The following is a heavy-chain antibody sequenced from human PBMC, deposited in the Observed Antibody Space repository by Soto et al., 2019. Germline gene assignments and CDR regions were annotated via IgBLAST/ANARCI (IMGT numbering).Heavy chain of an antibody. V-gene: IGHV1-69*06. CDR1: GGTFSNYV. CDR3: ERDMTRTVVPYFGF. D-gene: IGHD1-7*01. J-gene: IGHJ4*02. CDR2: IIPISGAA. Sequence: QVQLVQSGAEVKNPGSSVKVSCKASGGTFSNYVVNWVRQAPGQGLGWMGRIIPISGAANYAQKVQVRVTITADKSTSTSYMELSSLRSEDTAVYYCERDMTRTVVPYFGFWGQGTLVTVSS.